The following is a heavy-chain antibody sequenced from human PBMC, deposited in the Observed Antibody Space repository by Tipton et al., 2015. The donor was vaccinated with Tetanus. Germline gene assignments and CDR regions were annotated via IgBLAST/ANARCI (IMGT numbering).Heavy chain of an antibody. D-gene: IGHD3-22*01. V-gene: IGHV3-53*01. CDR3: APSRDSSGYFSTF. Sequence: SLRLSCAVSGLTVSINSMSWVRQAPGKGLEWVSVIYSGGSTYYGDSVKGRFTFSRDNSKNTVYLQMNSLRADDTALYYCAPSRDSSGYFSTFWGQGTLVTVAS. J-gene: IGHJ4*02. CDR1: GLTVSINS. CDR2: IYSGGST.